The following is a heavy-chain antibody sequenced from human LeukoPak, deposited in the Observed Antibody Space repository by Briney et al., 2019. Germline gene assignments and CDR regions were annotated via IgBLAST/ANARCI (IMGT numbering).Heavy chain of an antibody. V-gene: IGHV3-21*01. CDR1: GITFSSYS. J-gene: IGHJ4*02. Sequence: PGGSLRLSCAAPGITFSSYSMNWVRQAPGKGLEWVSSISSSSSYIYYADSVKGRFTISRDNAKNSLYLQMNSLRAEDTAVHYCARDLKAVANIWGQGTLVTVSS. CDR2: ISSSSSYI. CDR3: ARDLKAVANI. D-gene: IGHD6-19*01.